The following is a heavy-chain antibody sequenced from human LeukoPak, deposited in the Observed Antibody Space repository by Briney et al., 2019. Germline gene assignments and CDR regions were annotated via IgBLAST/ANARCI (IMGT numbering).Heavy chain of an antibody. V-gene: IGHV3-21*01. D-gene: IGHD3-22*01. CDR1: GFTFSSYS. CDR3: ARDRFGDNYYDSSGYYYFDY. CDR2: IISSSSYI. J-gene: IGHJ4*02. Sequence: GSLRLSCAASGFTFSSYSMNWVRQAPGKGLEWVSSIISSSSYIYYADSVKGRFTISRDNAKNSLYLQMNSLRAEDTAVYYCARDRFGDNYYDSSGYYYFDYWGQGTLVTVSS.